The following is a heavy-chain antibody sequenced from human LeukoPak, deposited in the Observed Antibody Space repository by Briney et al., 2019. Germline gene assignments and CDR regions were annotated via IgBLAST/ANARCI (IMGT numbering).Heavy chain of an antibody. CDR3: ARCKAVAGTINAFDF. J-gene: IGHJ3*01. CDR1: GYSFTSYW. V-gene: IGHV5-51*01. Sequence: GESLNISCKGSGYSFTSYWIGWVRQMPGKDLEWMGIIYPGDSEARYSPSFRGQVTISADKSINTAYLQWSSLKASDTAMYYCARCKAVAGTINAFDFWGQGTMVTVSS. CDR2: IYPGDSEA. D-gene: IGHD6-19*01.